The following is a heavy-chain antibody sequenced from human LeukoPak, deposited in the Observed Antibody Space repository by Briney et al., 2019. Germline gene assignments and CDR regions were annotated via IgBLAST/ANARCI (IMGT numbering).Heavy chain of an antibody. D-gene: IGHD3-9*01. CDR1: GYTFTGNY. V-gene: IGHV1-2*02. J-gene: IGHJ5*02. Sequence: GASVKVSCKTSGYTFTGNYMHWVRQAPGQGLEWMGWINPNSGGTNYAQKFQGRVTMTRDTSISTAYMELSRLRSDDTAVYYCAREILTGYNWFDPWGQGTLVTVSS. CDR2: INPNSGGT. CDR3: AREILTGYNWFDP.